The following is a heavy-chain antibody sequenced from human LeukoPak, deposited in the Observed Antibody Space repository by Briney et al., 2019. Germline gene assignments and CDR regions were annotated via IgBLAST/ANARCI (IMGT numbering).Heavy chain of an antibody. Sequence: GGSLRLSCAASGFTFNTYSMTWVRQAPGKGLEWLSYISSGSDAIWYADSVKGRFTVSRDNAKNSLYLHMNSLRDEDTAVYYCARENWFKFDYWGQGSLVTVSS. J-gene: IGHJ4*02. D-gene: IGHD3-10*01. CDR2: ISSGSDAI. V-gene: IGHV3-48*02. CDR3: ARENWFKFDY. CDR1: GFTFNTYS.